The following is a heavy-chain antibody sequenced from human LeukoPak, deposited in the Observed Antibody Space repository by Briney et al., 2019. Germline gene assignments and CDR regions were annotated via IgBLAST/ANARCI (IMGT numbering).Heavy chain of an antibody. CDR3: ARDSPGYGAYDLG. J-gene: IGHJ4*02. D-gene: IGHD5-12*01. CDR1: GFTFSSYW. Sequence: PGGSLRLSCAASGFTFSSYWMSWVRQAPGKGLEWVANIKEDGSAKYSVDSVKGRFTISRDNAKNTLYLQMNSLRAEDTAVYYCARDSPGYGAYDLGWGRGTLVTVSS. CDR2: IKEDGSAK. V-gene: IGHV3-7*04.